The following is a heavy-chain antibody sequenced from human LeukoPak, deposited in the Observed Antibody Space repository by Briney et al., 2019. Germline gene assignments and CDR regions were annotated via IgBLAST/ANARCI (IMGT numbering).Heavy chain of an antibody. Sequence: GGSLRLSCAASRFTFSNYAMSWARQAPGKGLEWVSTISGSRGSTYYADSVKGRFTISRDNSKNTLYLQMNSLRAEDTAVYYCAKDSSVYYYDSRSLDYWGQGTLVAVSS. V-gene: IGHV3-23*01. J-gene: IGHJ4*02. D-gene: IGHD3-22*01. CDR2: ISGSRGST. CDR3: AKDSSVYYYDSRSLDY. CDR1: RFTFSNYA.